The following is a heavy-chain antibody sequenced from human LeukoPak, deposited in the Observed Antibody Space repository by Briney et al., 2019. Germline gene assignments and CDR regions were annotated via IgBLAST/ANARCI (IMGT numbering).Heavy chain of an antibody. D-gene: IGHD5-12*01. CDR2: IRYDGSNK. Sequence: GGSLRLSCAASGFTFSSYGMHWVRQAPGKGLEWVAFIRYDGSNKYYADSVKGRSTISRDNSKNTLYLQMNSLRAEDTAVYYCAKDKGHTVATIMGVGDYWGQGTLVTVSS. CDR3: AKDKGHTVATIMGVGDY. J-gene: IGHJ4*02. CDR1: GFTFSSYG. V-gene: IGHV3-30*02.